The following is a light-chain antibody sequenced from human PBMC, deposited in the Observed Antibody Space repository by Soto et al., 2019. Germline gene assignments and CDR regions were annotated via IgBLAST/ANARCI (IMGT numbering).Light chain of an antibody. CDR1: NSNIGNNY. J-gene: IGLJ1*01. Sequence: QSVLTQPPSVSAAPGQKVTISCSGSNSNIGNNYVSWYQLLPGTAHKLLIYENNKRPSGIPDRFSASKSGTSATLGITGLRTGDESDYYCGTWDSSLSASVFGTGTKLTVL. V-gene: IGLV1-51*02. CDR2: ENN. CDR3: GTWDSSLSASV.